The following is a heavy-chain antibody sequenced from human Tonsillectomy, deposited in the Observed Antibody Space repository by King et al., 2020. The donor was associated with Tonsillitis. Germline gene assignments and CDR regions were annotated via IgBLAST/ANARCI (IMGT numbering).Heavy chain of an antibody. CDR2: ISSDPGYI. J-gene: IGHJ1*01. CDR3: ARDLRDEQH. V-gene: IGHV3-21*01. Sequence: VQLVESGGGLVKPGGSLRLSCAASGFRFSDYSMSWVRQAPGKGLEWVSTISSDPGYIYYADPLKGRFTISRDNAKNSLYLEMSSLRAEDTAVYYCARDLRDEQHWGQGTLVTVSS. CDR1: GFRFSDYS. D-gene: IGHD3-16*01.